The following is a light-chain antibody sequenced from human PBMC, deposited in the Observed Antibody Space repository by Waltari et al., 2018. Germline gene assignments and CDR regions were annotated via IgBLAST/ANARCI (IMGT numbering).Light chain of an antibody. V-gene: IGLV3-1*01. CDR2: EDN. J-gene: IGLJ2*01. CDR1: DLGEKY. Sequence: SYDLTQPTSVSVSPGQTASIPCSGGDLGEKYVSWFQQKPGQSPVLVIYEDNKRPSGIPERISGSNSGNTATLTISGTQAMDEADYYCQAWDSSSHVTFGGGSKLTVL. CDR3: QAWDSSSHVT.